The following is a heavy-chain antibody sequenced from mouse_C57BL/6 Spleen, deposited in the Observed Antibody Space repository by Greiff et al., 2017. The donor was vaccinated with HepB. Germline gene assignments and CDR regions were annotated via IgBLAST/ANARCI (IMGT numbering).Heavy chain of an antibody. J-gene: IGHJ3*01. CDR1: GFTFTDYY. D-gene: IGHD2-4*01. CDR2: IRNKANGYTT. CDR3: ARWAYYDYDGAWFAY. Sequence: EVQRVESGGGLVQPGGSLSLSCAASGFTFTDYYMSWVRQPPGKALEWLGFIRNKANGYTTEYSASVKGRFTISRDNSQSILYLQMNALRAEDSATYYCARWAYYDYDGAWFAYWGQGTLVTVSA. V-gene: IGHV7-3*01.